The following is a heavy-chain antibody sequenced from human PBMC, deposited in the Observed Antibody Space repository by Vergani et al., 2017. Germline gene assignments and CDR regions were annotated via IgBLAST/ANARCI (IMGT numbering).Heavy chain of an antibody. V-gene: IGHV4-4*03. CDR3: ARDVGYCSGGSCYSHYFDY. J-gene: IGHJ4*02. CDR2: IYHSGST. D-gene: IGHD2-15*01. CDR1: GGSISSSNW. Sequence: QVQLQESGPGLVKPPGTLSLTCDVSGGSISSSNWWSWVRQPPGKGLEWIGEIYHSGSTNYNPSLTSRVTISVDKFKNHFSLKLRSVADADTAVYYCARDVGYCSGGSCYSHYFDYWGQGTLVTVSS.